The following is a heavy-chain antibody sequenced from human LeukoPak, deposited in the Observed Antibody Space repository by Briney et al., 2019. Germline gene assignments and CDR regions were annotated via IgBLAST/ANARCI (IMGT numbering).Heavy chain of an antibody. J-gene: IGHJ4*02. CDR2: ISAYNGNT. Sequence: GASVKVSCKASGYTFTSYGISWVRQVPGQGLEWMGWISAYNGNTNYAQKLQGRVTMTTDTSTSTAYMELRSLRSDDTAVYYCARSGTMVRGVNTLIDYWGQGTLVTVSS. V-gene: IGHV1-18*01. CDR1: GYTFTSYG. D-gene: IGHD3-10*01. CDR3: ARSGTMVRGVNTLIDY.